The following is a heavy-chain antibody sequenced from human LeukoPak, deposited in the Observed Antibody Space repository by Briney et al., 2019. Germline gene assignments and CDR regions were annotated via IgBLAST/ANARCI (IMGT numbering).Heavy chain of an antibody. V-gene: IGHV1-46*01. CDR2: INPSGGST. CDR1: VYTFTSYY. Sequence: ASVKVSCKASVYTFTSYYMHCVREAPGQGLEWRGIINPSGGSTSYAQKFQGRVTMTRDTSTSTVYMELSSLRSEDTAVYYCARGFLLGYCSSTSCPRRWFDPWGQGPWSPSPQ. J-gene: IGHJ5*02. CDR3: ARGFLLGYCSSTSCPRRWFDP. D-gene: IGHD2-2*01.